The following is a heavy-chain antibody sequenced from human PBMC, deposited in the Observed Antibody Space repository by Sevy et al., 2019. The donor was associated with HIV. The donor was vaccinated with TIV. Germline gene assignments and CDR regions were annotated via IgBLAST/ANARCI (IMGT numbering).Heavy chain of an antibody. V-gene: IGHV4-39*01. CDR1: GDSIRNSAYY. J-gene: IGHJ5*02. D-gene: IGHD2-15*01. CDR3: ARGRPGDNIGWFDP. CDR2: IYYSGTT. Sequence: SETLSLICTVSGDSIRNSAYYWGWIRQPPGKGLEWIGNIYYSGTTYYNSSLKSRVTLSVDTSKNQFSLTVTSVTAAETAVYYGARGRPGDNIGWFDPWGQGTLVTVSS.